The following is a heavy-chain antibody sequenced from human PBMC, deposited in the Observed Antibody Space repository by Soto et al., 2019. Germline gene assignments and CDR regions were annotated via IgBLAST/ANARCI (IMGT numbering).Heavy chain of an antibody. Sequence: SETLSLTCTVSGGSISSYYWSWIRQPPGKGLEWIGYIYYSGSTNYNPSLKSRVTISVDTSKNQFSLKLSSVTAADTAVYYCARAYSQYDFWSGYYPVNAFDIWGQGTMVTVSS. CDR2: IYYSGST. CDR1: GGSISSYY. V-gene: IGHV4-59*01. J-gene: IGHJ3*02. D-gene: IGHD3-3*01. CDR3: ARAYSQYDFWSGYYPVNAFDI.